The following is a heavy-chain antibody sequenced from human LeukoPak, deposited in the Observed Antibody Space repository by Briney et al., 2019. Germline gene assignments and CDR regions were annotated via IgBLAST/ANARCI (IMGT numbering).Heavy chain of an antibody. V-gene: IGHV4-31*03. CDR1: GGSISSGGYY. Sequence: SSETLSLTCTVSGGSISSGGYYWSWIRQHPGKGLEWIGYIYYSGSTNYNPSLKSRVTISVDTSKNQFSLKLSSVTAADTAVYYCASRSPSYGGRRPFDYWGQGTLVTVSS. CDR2: IYYSGST. CDR3: ASRSPSYGGRRPFDY. J-gene: IGHJ4*02. D-gene: IGHD2-15*01.